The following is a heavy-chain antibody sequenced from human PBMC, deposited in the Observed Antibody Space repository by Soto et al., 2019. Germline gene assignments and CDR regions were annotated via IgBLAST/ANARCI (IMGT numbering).Heavy chain of an antibody. J-gene: IGHJ4*02. Sequence: QVHLEESGGGLVKPGGSLRLSCTASGFIFSDYYMIWIRQAPGKGLEWVSDISNSGTITHHADSVEGRFTISRDNAKASLYLQVNSLSPEDSAIYYCARDSGGGGLTLEYWGQGTLVTVSS. CDR1: GFIFSDYY. CDR2: ISNSGTIT. CDR3: ARDSGGGGLTLEY. D-gene: IGHD3-16*01. V-gene: IGHV3-11*01.